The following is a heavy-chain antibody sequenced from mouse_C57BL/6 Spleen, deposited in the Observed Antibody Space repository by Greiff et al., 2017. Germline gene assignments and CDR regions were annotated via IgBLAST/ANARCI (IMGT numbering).Heavy chain of an antibody. D-gene: IGHD1-1*01. J-gene: IGHJ2*01. V-gene: IGHV14-3*01. CDR2: IDPANGNT. Sequence: VQLQQSVAELVRPGASVKLSCTASGFNIKNTYMHWVKQRPEQGLEWIGRIDPANGNTKYAPKFQGKAPITADTSSNTAYLQLSSLTSEDTAIYYCDRSSYGSSYDYFDYWGQGTTLTVSS. CDR1: GFNIKNTY. CDR3: DRSSYGSSYDYFDY.